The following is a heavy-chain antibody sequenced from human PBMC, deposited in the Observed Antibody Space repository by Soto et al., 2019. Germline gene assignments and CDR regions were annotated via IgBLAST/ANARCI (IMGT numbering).Heavy chain of an antibody. CDR2: ISAYNGNT. V-gene: IGHV1-18*01. CDR1: GYSFTSCG. J-gene: IGHJ4*02. CDR3: ARGSTVTTNQDFDY. Sequence: ASVKVSCKASGYSFTSCGISWVRQAPGQGLEWMGWISAYNGNTNYAQKLQGRVTMTTDTSTSTAYMELRSLRSDDTAVYYCARGSTVTTNQDFDYWGQGTLVTVSS. D-gene: IGHD4-17*01.